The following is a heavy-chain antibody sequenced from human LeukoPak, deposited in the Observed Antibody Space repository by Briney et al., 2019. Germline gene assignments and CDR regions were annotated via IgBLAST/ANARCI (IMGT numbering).Heavy chain of an antibody. CDR1: GFTFSSYG. V-gene: IGHV3-30*02. Sequence: GGSLRLSCAASGFTFSSYGMHWVRQAPGKGLEWVAFIRYDGSNKYYADSVKGRFTISRDNSKNTLYLQMNSLRAEDTAVYYCARYSCSGGSCYLVGFDYWGQGTLVTVSS. D-gene: IGHD2-15*01. J-gene: IGHJ4*02. CDR3: ARYSCSGGSCYLVGFDY. CDR2: IRYDGSNK.